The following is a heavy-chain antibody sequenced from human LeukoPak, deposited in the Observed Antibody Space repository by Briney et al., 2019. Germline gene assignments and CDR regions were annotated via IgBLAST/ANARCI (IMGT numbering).Heavy chain of an antibody. CDR2: IYYSGST. Sequence: PSETLSLTCTVSGGSISSSSYYWGWIRQPPGMGLEWIGSIYYSGSTYYNPSLKSRVTISVDTPKNQSSLKLSSVTAADTAVYYCARESYGVLDYWGQGTLVTVSS. D-gene: IGHD4-17*01. CDR1: GGSISSSSYY. CDR3: ARESYGVLDY. J-gene: IGHJ4*02. V-gene: IGHV4-39*07.